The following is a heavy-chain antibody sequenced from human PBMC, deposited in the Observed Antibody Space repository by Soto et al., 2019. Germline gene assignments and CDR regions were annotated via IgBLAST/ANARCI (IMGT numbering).Heavy chain of an antibody. CDR2: TYYRSKWYN. CDR3: ARDGTESAEYSSSSPPYYYYGMDV. J-gene: IGHJ6*02. Sequence: SPTLSLTCAISGDSVSSNSAAWNWIRQSPSRGLEWLGRTYYRSKWYNDYAVSVKSRITINPDTSRNPFSLHLTSVTPADPAVYYCARDGTESAEYSSSSPPYYYYGMDVWGQGTTVTVSS. V-gene: IGHV6-1*01. D-gene: IGHD6-6*01. CDR1: GDSVSSNSAA.